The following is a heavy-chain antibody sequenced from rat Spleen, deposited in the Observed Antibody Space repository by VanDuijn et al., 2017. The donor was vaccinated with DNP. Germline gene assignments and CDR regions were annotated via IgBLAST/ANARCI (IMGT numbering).Heavy chain of an antibody. Sequence: EVQLVESGGDLVQPGRSLKLSCVASGFTFSDYYMAWVRQAPTKGLELVAYISYFGDNTYSGDSVKGRFTISRDNAKSTLYLQMNSLRSEDMATYYCARHEDYSASFDYWGQGVMVTVSS. CDR1: GFTFSDYY. D-gene: IGHD1-1*01. CDR2: ISYFGDNT. CDR3: ARHEDYSASFDY. J-gene: IGHJ2*01. V-gene: IGHV5-22*01.